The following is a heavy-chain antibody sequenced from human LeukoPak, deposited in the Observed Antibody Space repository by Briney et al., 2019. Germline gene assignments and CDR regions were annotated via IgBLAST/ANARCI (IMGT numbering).Heavy chain of an antibody. CDR3: ARFTIFGAYYMDV. V-gene: IGHV5-51*01. Sequence: GESLKISCKGSGYSFTSYWIGWVRQMPGKVLEWMGIIYPGDSDTRYSPSFQGQVTLSADKSISTAYLQWSSLKASDTAMYYCARFTIFGAYYMDVWGKGTTVTVSS. D-gene: IGHD3-3*01. CDR2: IYPGDSDT. CDR1: GYSFTSYW. J-gene: IGHJ6*03.